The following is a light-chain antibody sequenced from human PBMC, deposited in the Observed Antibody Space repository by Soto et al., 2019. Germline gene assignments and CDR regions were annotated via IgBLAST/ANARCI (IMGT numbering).Light chain of an antibody. CDR2: DAS. CDR3: QQYTGYSRT. CDR1: QSISGS. Sequence: DIQMTQSPSTLSTSIGDRVTITCRASQSISGSLAWYQQKPGKAPFLLISDASNLERGVPSRFSGSGSGTEFTLTISSMQPDDFATYYCQQYTGYSRTFGQGTKGDIK. J-gene: IGKJ1*01. V-gene: IGKV1-5*01.